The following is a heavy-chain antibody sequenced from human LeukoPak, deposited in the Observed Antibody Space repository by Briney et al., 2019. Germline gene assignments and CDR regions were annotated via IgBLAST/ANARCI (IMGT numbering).Heavy chain of an antibody. V-gene: IGHV4-61*01. CDR2: VYYSGRT. D-gene: IGHD3-22*01. CDR3: ARDYFLYDSSGYEVGYYYGMDV. CDR1: GDAVRSDTYY. Sequence: PSETLSLTCTVSGDAVRSDTYYWSWIRQPPGKGLEWIGFVYYSGRTNYNASLKSRVTMSVDTSKNQFSLMLRSVTAADTAVYYCARDYFLYDSSGYEVGYYYGMDVWGQGTTVTVSS. J-gene: IGHJ6*02.